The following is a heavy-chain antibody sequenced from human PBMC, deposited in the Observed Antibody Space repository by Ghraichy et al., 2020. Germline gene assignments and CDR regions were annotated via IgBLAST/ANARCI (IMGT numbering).Heavy chain of an antibody. D-gene: IGHD2-21*01. CDR1: GFIFSDHY. CDR3: SSGREGSIHNY. Sequence: SLNISCAASGFIFSDHYMDWVRQAPGKGLEWVGRIRSKANSHTTEYAASVKGRFTISRDDSEKSLYLQMTNLKTEDTAVYYCSSGREGSIHNYWGQGTLVTVSS. J-gene: IGHJ4*02. CDR2: IRSKANSHTT. V-gene: IGHV3-72*01.